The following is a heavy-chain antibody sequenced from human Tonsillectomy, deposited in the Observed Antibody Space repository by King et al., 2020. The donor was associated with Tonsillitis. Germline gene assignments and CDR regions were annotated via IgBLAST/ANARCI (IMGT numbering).Heavy chain of an antibody. CDR1: GFSFSSYA. Sequence: VQLVESGGRLVEPGGSLRLSCEGSGFSFSSYAMSWVRQAPGKGLEWVSGISRSGGARFYAPSVEGRFTISRDNSENTLFLQMSSLRVDDSSLYYCARYREYDTSGPALWGRGTLVTVSS. V-gene: IGHV3-23*04. D-gene: IGHD2/OR15-2a*01. CDR3: ARYREYDTSGPAL. CDR2: ISRSGGAR. J-gene: IGHJ2*01.